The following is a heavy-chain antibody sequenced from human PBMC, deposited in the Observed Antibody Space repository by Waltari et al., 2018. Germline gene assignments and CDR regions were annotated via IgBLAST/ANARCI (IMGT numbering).Heavy chain of an antibody. CDR3: ARASQIDY. CDR1: GFTFSSYS. J-gene: IGHJ4*02. CDR2: ISSGSGTTI. Sequence: EVQLVESGGHLVQPGGSLRLSCAASGFTFSSYSMHWVRQAPGKGLEWVSYISSGSGTTIYYADSVKGRFTISRDNAKNSLYLQMNSLRPEDTAVYYCARASQIDYWGQGTLVTVSS. V-gene: IGHV3-48*04.